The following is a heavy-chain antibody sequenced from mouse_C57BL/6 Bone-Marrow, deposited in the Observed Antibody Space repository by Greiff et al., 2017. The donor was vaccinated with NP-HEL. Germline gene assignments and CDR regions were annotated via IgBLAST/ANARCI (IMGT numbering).Heavy chain of an antibody. CDR2: IYPRSGNT. V-gene: IGHV1-81*01. Sequence: VQLQQSGAELARPGASVKLSCKASGYTFTSYGISWVKQRTGQGLEWIGEIYPRSGNTYYNEKFKGKATLTADKSSSTAYMELRSLTSEDSAVYFCARLWLLLFSWFAYWGQGTLVTVSA. D-gene: IGHD2-3*01. J-gene: IGHJ3*01. CDR3: ARLWLLLFSWFAY. CDR1: GYTFTSYG.